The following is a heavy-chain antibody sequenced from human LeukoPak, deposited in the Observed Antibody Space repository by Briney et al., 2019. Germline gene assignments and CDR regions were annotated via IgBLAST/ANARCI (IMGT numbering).Heavy chain of an antibody. J-gene: IGHJ5*02. CDR2: INPSGGST. CDR1: GYTFTSYY. CDR3: ARDPATRNWFDP. Sequence: EASVKVSCXASGYTFTSYYMHWVRQAPGQGLEWMGIINPSGGSTSYAQKFQGRVTMPRDTSTSTVYMELSSLRSEDTAVYYCARDPATRNWFDPWGQGTLVTVSS. V-gene: IGHV1-46*01.